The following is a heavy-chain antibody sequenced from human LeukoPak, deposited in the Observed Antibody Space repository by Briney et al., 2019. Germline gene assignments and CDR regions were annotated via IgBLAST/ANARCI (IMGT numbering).Heavy chain of an antibody. V-gene: IGHV4-39*07. D-gene: IGHD3-22*01. Sequence: SETLSLTCTVSGGSISSSSYYWGWIRQPPGKGLEWIGSIYYSGSTYYNPSLKSRVTISVDTSENQFSLKLSSVTAADTAVYYCASSITMIVVAVDAFDIWGQGTMVTVSS. CDR2: IYYSGST. J-gene: IGHJ3*02. CDR1: GGSISSSSYY. CDR3: ASSITMIVVAVDAFDI.